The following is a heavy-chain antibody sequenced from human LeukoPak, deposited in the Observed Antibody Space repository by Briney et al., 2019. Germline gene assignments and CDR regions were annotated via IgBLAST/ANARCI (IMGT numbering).Heavy chain of an antibody. J-gene: IGHJ6*03. CDR1: GGSISDYY. CDR3: ARGDFCSKSNCYLRPMDV. CDR2: IYYSGST. D-gene: IGHD3-3*01. Sequence: PSETLSLTCTVSGGSISDYYWNWLRQPPGKGLEWIGYIYYSGSTTYNPSLKSRVTMSVDTAKNQFSLKLRSVTAADTAVYFCARGDFCSKSNCYLRPMDVWGKGTTVTVSS. V-gene: IGHV4-59*01.